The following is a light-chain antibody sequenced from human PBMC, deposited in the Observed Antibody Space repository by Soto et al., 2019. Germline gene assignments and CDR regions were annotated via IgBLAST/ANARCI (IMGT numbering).Light chain of an antibody. CDR1: QSISYW. CDR3: HQYNGY. J-gene: IGKJ4*01. Sequence: DIQMTQSPSTLSASVGDRVTITCRASQSISYWLAWYQQKPGKAPKLLIYDASSLESGVPSRFSGSGSGTEFTLTISSLQPDDFATYYCHQYNGYFGGGTKVEIK. V-gene: IGKV1-5*01. CDR2: DAS.